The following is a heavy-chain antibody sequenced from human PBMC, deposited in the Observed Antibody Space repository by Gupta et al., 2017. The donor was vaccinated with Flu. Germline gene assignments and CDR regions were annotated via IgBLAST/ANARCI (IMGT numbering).Heavy chain of an antibody. D-gene: IGHD4-17*01. J-gene: IGHJ5*02. Sequence: QVQLQESGPRLVKPSETLSLTCGVSGYSISSGYYWGWIRQPPGKGLEWIGSIYLSGSTHYTPSLKSRVTISVDPSKNQFSRKLSSVTAADTAVYYCARMDYDDYPGFGWNWFDPWGQGILVTVSS. CDR2: IYLSGST. V-gene: IGHV4-38-2*01. CDR3: ARMDYDDYPGFGWNWFDP. CDR1: GYSISSGYY.